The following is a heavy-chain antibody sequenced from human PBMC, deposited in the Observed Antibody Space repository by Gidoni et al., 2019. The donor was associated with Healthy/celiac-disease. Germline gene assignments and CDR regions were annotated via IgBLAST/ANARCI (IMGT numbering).Heavy chain of an antibody. CDR3: TRDHSPSADSSGLGVSFDI. CDR1: GFTFGDYA. D-gene: IGHD3-22*01. Sequence: EVQLVESGGGLVQPGRSLRLSCTASGFTFGDYAMSWVRQAPGKGLEWVGFIRSKAYGGTTEYAASVKGRFTISRDDSKIIAYLQMNSLKTEDTAVYYCTRDHSPSADSSGLGVSFDIWGQGTMVTVSS. J-gene: IGHJ3*02. CDR2: IRSKAYGGTT. V-gene: IGHV3-49*04.